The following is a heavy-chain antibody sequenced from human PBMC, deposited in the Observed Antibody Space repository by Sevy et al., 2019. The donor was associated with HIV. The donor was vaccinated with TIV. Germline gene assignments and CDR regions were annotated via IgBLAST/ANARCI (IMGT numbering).Heavy chain of an antibody. CDR3: ARSPPVVVVPGAPSWFDP. Sequence: SETLSLTCAVHDGSFSGYYWNWIRQLPGKGLEWIGEIKESGITYYHPSLKSRVTISGDTSKKQFSLKLNSVTAADTAVYFCARSPPVVVVPGAPSWFDPWGQGTLVTVSS. D-gene: IGHD2-2*01. J-gene: IGHJ5*02. CDR2: IKESGIT. CDR1: DGSFSGYY. V-gene: IGHV4-34*01.